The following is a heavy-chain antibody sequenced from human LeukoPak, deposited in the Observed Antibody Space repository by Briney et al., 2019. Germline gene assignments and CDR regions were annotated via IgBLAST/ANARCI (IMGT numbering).Heavy chain of an antibody. CDR3: ASGRLTVLSFFDY. D-gene: IGHD1-1*01. CDR1: GGSISSYY. Sequence: SETLSLTCTVSGGSISSYYWSWIRQPPGKGLEWIGYIYYSGSTNYNPSLKSRVTISVDTSKNRFSLKLSSVTAADTAVYYCASGRLTVLSFFDYWGQGTLVTVSS. V-gene: IGHV4-59*01. CDR2: IYYSGST. J-gene: IGHJ4*02.